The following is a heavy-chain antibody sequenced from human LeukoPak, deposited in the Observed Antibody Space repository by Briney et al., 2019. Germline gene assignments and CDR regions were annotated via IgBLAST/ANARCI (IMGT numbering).Heavy chain of an antibody. Sequence: SVKVSCKASGGTFSSYAISWVRQAPGQGLEWMGGIIPIFGTANYAQKFQGRVTMTTDTSTSTAYMELRSLRSDDTAVYYCARGRAPDYWGQGTLVTVSS. CDR1: GGTFSSYA. J-gene: IGHJ4*02. CDR3: ARGRAPDY. CDR2: IIPIFGTA. V-gene: IGHV1-69*05.